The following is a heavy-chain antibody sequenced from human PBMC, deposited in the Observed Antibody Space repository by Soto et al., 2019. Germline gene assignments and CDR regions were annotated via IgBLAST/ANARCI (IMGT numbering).Heavy chain of an antibody. V-gene: IGHV3-66*01. CDR3: AKVRSYSCYHGLDV. CDR2: IHSGGTT. CDR1: GFTVTNNY. J-gene: IGHJ6*02. Sequence: GGSLRLSCAVSGFTVTNNYMSWVRQAPGKGLEWVSIIHSGGTTYYAESVKGRFTISRDNSKSTLYLQMNSLRAEDTALYYCAKVRSYSCYHGLDVWGQGTTV.